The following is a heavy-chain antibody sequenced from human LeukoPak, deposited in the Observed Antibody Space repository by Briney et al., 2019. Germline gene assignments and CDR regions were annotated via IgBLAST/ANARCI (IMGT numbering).Heavy chain of an antibody. V-gene: IGHV1-2*02. CDR2: INPNSGGT. J-gene: IGHJ4*02. Sequence: ASVRVSCKASGYTFTGYYMHWVRQAPGQGPEWMGWINPNSGGTNYAQKFQGRVTMTRDTSISTAYMGLSRLRSDDTAVYYCARDRPGWYFPLSYWGQGTLVTVSS. CDR3: ARDRPGWYFPLSY. CDR1: GYTFTGYY. D-gene: IGHD6-19*01.